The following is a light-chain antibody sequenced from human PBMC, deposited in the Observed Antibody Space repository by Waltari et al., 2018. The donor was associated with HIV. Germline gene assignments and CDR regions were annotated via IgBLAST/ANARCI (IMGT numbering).Light chain of an antibody. CDR1: QSVPGAH. CDR3: QQYGSTPPMYT. J-gene: IGKJ2*01. Sequence: VLTQSPGTLSLSPGERATLPCRARQSVPGAHLPWYQQKLGQAPRLLIYGASSGATGIPDRFSGSGSGTDFTLTINGLEPEDFAVYYWQQYGSTPPMYTFGQGTKLEIK. V-gene: IGKV3-20*01. CDR2: GAS.